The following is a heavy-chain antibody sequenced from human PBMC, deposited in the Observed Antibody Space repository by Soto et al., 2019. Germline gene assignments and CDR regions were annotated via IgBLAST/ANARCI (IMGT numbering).Heavy chain of an antibody. J-gene: IGHJ3*02. D-gene: IGHD3-16*02. CDR3: ARMRTTLGELASHAFDI. Sequence: GGSLRLSCAASGFTFSDYYMSWIRQPPGKGLEWVSYISSSGTTIYYADSVKGRFTVSRDNAKNSLYLQMNSLRAEEAAVYYCARMRTTLGELASHAFDIWGQGTMVTVSS. CDR1: GFTFSDYY. CDR2: ISSSGTTI. V-gene: IGHV3-11*01.